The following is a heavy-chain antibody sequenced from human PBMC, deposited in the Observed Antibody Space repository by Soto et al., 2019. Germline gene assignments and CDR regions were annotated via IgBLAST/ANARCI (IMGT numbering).Heavy chain of an antibody. CDR2: IYYSGST. D-gene: IGHD4-17*01. CDR3: ARLRQGGWFDP. CDR1: GGSISSGGYH. Sequence: SETLSLTCTVSGGSISSGGYHWSWIRQHPGKGLEWIGYIYYSGSTYYNPSLKSRVTISVDTSKNQFSLKLSSVTAADTAVYYCARLRQGGWFDPWGQGTLVTVSS. V-gene: IGHV4-31*03. J-gene: IGHJ5*02.